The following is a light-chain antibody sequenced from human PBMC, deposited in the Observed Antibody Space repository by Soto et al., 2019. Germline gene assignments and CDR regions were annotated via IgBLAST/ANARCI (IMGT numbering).Light chain of an antibody. Sequence: QSALTPPASVSGSPGQSITISCTGTSSDVGGYNYVSWYQQHPGKAPKLMIYEVSNRPSGVSNRFSGSKSGNTASLTISGLEAEDEADYYCSSYTGSSTSWVFGGGTKLTVL. CDR1: SSDVGGYNY. J-gene: IGLJ3*02. CDR3: SSYTGSSTSWV. V-gene: IGLV2-14*01. CDR2: EVS.